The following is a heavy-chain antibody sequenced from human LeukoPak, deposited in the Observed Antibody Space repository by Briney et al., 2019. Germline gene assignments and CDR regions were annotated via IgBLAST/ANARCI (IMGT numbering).Heavy chain of an antibody. V-gene: IGHV1-18*01. Sequence: ASVKVSCKASGYTFTSYGISWVRQAPGQGLEWMGWISAYNGNTNYAQKLQGRVTMTTDTSTSTAYMELRSLRSDDTAVYYCARDLAFCSSTSCQRYFDYWGQGTLVTVSS. CDR2: ISAYNGNT. J-gene: IGHJ4*02. CDR1: GYTFTSYG. CDR3: ARDLAFCSSTSCQRYFDY. D-gene: IGHD2-2*01.